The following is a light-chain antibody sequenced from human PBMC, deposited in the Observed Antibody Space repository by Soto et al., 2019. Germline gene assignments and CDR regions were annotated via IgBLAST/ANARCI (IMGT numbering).Light chain of an antibody. CDR1: QSISSY. CDR2: AAS. Sequence: DIQMTQSPSSLSASVGARVTITCRASQSISSYLNWYQQKPGKAPKLLIYAASSLQSGVPSRFSGSGSGTDFTLTISSLQPEDFATYYCQQSYRTPLFGQRTKVDI. J-gene: IGKJ1*01. CDR3: QQSYRTPL. V-gene: IGKV1-39*01.